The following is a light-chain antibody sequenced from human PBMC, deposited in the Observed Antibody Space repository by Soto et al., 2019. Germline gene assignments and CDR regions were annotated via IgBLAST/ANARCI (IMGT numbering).Light chain of an antibody. J-gene: IGKJ1*01. Sequence: EIMLTQSPGTLCLSPGERATLSCRASQSVSNNYLAWYQQKPGQAPRRLIYGASNRATGIPDRFSGSGSGTDFTLTISRLEPEDFAVYYCQQYGSSGTFGQGTKVDIK. V-gene: IGKV3-20*01. CDR1: QSVSNNY. CDR3: QQYGSSGT. CDR2: GAS.